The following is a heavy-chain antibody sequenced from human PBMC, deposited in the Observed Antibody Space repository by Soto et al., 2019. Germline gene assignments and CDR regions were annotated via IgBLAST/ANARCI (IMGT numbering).Heavy chain of an antibody. V-gene: IGHV1-69*12. Sequence: QVQLVQSGAEVKKPGSSVKVSCKASGGTFSSYAISWVRQAPGQGLEWMGGIIPIFGTANYAQKFQGRVTITADESTSTAYVELSSLRSEDTAVYDCARGGYYDSGGYGSFQHWGQGTLVTVSS. CDR1: GGTFSSYA. CDR2: IIPIFGTA. CDR3: ARGGYYDSGGYGSFQH. J-gene: IGHJ1*01. D-gene: IGHD3-22*01.